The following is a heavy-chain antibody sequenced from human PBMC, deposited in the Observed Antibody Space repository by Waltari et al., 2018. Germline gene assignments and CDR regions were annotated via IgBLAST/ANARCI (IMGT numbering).Heavy chain of an antibody. CDR2: IYYSGST. Sequence: QVQLQESGPGLVKPSETLSLTCTVSGGSISSHYWSWIRQPPGKGLEWIGYIYYSGSTNYNPSLKSRVTISVDTSKNQFSLKLSSVTAADTAVYYCARAHGSGSYYNDPYYYYYYGMDVWGQGTTVTVSS. V-gene: IGHV4-59*11. CDR3: ARAHGSGSYYNDPYYYYYYGMDV. D-gene: IGHD3-10*01. J-gene: IGHJ6*02. CDR1: GGSISSHY.